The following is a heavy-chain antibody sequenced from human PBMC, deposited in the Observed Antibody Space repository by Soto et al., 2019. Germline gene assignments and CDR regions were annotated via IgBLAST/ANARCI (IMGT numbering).Heavy chain of an antibody. V-gene: IGHV1-69*13. J-gene: IGHJ3*02. CDR3: ARVVCSGGSCYLDAFDI. Sequence: GASVKVSCKASGGTFSSYAISWVRQAPGQGLERMGGIIPIFGTANYAQKFQGRVTITADESTSTAYMELSSLRSEDTAVYYCARVVCSGGSCYLDAFDIRGQRTMVTVSS. D-gene: IGHD2-15*01. CDR2: IIPIFGTA. CDR1: GGTFSSYA.